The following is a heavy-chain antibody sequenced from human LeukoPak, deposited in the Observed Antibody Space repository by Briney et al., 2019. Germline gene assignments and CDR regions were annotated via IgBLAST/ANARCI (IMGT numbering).Heavy chain of an antibody. J-gene: IGHJ5*01. CDR1: GFNFTAYW. Sequence: KTGESLKISCKGSGFNFTAYWIAWVRQTRGKGLEWMGISHPINSDTKYSPAFQGQVTISADKSSSTAYLQWNSLKASDTAMYYCARHQYYYDSSGNYGWFDSWGQGTLVTVSS. D-gene: IGHD3-22*01. CDR2: SHPINSDT. CDR3: ARHQYYYDSSGNYGWFDS. V-gene: IGHV5-51*01.